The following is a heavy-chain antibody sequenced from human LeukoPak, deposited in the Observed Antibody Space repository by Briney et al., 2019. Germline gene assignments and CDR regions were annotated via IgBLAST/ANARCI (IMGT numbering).Heavy chain of an antibody. J-gene: IGHJ5*02. CDR3: ASKYSSSWVNWFDP. D-gene: IGHD6-13*01. CDR1: GGSISSYY. Sequence: EPSETLSLTCTVSGGSISSYYWSWIRQPAGKGLEWIGRIYTSGSTNYNPSLKSRVTISVDTSKNQFSLKLSSVTAADTAVYYCASKYSSSWVNWFDPWGQGTLVTVSS. CDR2: IYTSGST. V-gene: IGHV4-4*07.